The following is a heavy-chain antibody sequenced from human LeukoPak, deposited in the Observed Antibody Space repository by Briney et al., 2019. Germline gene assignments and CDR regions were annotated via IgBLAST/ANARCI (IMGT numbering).Heavy chain of an antibody. CDR1: GYTFTSYG. D-gene: IGHD5-18*01. Sequence: ASVTVSFKASGYTFTSYGISWVRQAPGQGGEWMGWISAYNGNTNYAQKLQGRVTMTTDTSTSTAYMELRSLRSDDTAVYYCARERYSYGAFDYWGQGTLVTVSS. J-gene: IGHJ4*02. CDR3: ARERYSYGAFDY. CDR2: ISAYNGNT. V-gene: IGHV1-18*01.